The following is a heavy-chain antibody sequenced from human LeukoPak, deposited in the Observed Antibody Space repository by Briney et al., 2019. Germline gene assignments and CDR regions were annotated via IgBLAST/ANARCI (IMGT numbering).Heavy chain of an antibody. CDR2: ISDTSSSI. V-gene: IGHV3-48*01. Sequence: GGSLRLSCAASGFTFSSYSMNWVRQAPGKGLEWVSCISDTSSSIYYADSVKGRFTISRDNAKNSLYLQMNSLRAEDTAVYYCARDLIVGTIIRYYFYYWGQGTLVTVSS. D-gene: IGHD1-26*01. CDR1: GFTFSSYS. J-gene: IGHJ4*02. CDR3: ARDLIVGTIIRYYFYY.